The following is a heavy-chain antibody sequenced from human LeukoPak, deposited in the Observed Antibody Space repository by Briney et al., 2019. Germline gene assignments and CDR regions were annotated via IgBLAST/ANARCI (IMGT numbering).Heavy chain of an antibody. D-gene: IGHD6-19*01. CDR3: ARAKQWLGHFDY. V-gene: IGHV4-34*01. CDR2: INHSGST. CDR1: GGSFSGYY. Sequence: SETLSLTCAVYGGSFSGYYRSWIRQPPGKGLEWIGEINHSGSTNYNPSLKSRVTISVDTSKNQFSLKLSSVTAADTAVYYCARAKQWLGHFDYWGQGTLVTVSS. J-gene: IGHJ4*02.